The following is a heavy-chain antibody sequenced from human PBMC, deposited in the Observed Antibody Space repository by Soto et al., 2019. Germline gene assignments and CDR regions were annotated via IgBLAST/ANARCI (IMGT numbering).Heavy chain of an antibody. V-gene: IGHV3-7*01. J-gene: IGHJ3*02. Sequence: EVQLVESGGGLVQPGGSLRLSCAASGFTFSSYWMSWVRQAPGKGLEWVANIKQDGSEKYYVDSVKGRFTISRDNAKNSLYLQMNSLRAEDTAVYYCAREGQNPYYGDYVGKVVSAYAFDIWGQGTMVTVSS. D-gene: IGHD4-17*01. CDR3: AREGQNPYYGDYVGKVVSAYAFDI. CDR2: IKQDGSEK. CDR1: GFTFSSYW.